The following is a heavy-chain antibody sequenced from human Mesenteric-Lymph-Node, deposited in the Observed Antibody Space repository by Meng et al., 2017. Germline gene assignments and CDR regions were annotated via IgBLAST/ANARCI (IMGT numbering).Heavy chain of an antibody. V-gene: IGHV4-34*01. D-gene: IGHD6-19*01. CDR3: RLGEQWLLQVVDY. CDR2: INHSGST. Sequence: QGEAPGGGAGLVGPSETLSLTCAVYGGCFSGYHWSWIRQPPGKGLEWIGEINHSGSTNYNPSLKSRVTISVDTSKNQFSLKLSSVTAADTAVYYCRLGEQWLLQVVDYWAQGTLVTVSS. J-gene: IGHJ4*02. CDR1: GGCFSGYH.